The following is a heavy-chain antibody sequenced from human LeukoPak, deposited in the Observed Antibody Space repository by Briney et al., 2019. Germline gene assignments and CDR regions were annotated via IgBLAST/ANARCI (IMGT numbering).Heavy chain of an antibody. D-gene: IGHD3-10*01. V-gene: IGHV3-23*01. Sequence: GGSLRLSCAASGFTFSSYAMSWVRQAPGKGLEWVSAISGSGASTYYADSVKGRFTISRDNSKNTLYLQMNSLRAEGTAVYYCAKDLSLLWFGELLLGNYWGQGTLVTVSS. CDR3: AKDLSLLWFGELLLGNY. CDR1: GFTFSSYA. CDR2: ISGSGAST. J-gene: IGHJ4*02.